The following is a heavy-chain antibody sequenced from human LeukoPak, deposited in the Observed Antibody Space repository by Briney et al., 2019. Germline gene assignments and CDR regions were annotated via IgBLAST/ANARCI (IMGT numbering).Heavy chain of an antibody. CDR2: INPNSGGT. CDR1: GYTFTGYY. Sequence: ASVKVSCKASGYTFTGYYMHWVRQAPGQGLEWMGWINPNSGGTNYAQKFQGRVTMTRDTSISTAYMELSRLRSDDTAVYYCARGVGYYDSSGPFDYWGQGTLVTVSS. D-gene: IGHD3-22*01. J-gene: IGHJ4*02. CDR3: ARGVGYYDSSGPFDY. V-gene: IGHV1-2*02.